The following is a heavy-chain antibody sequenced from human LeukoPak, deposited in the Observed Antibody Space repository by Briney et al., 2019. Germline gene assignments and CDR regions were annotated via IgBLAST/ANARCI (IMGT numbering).Heavy chain of an antibody. Sequence: ASVKVSCKASGYTFTGYYMHWVRQAPGQGLEWMGWINPNSGGTNYAQKFQGRVTMTRDTSISTAYMELSRLRSDDTAVYYCARGRKLRFLEWLGYYYYYYMDVWGKGTTVTVSS. CDR1: GYTFTGYY. CDR3: ARGRKLRFLEWLGYYYYYYMDV. D-gene: IGHD3-3*01. V-gene: IGHV1-2*02. J-gene: IGHJ6*03. CDR2: INPNSGGT.